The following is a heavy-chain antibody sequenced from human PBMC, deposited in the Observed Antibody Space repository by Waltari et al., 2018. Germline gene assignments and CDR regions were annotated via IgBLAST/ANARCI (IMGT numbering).Heavy chain of an antibody. V-gene: IGHV4-38-2*02. Sequence: QVQLQGSGPGLVKPSETLSLTCTVSGYSISSGYYWGWIRQPPGKGLEWIGSIYHSGSTYYTPSLKSRVTISVDTSKNQFSLKLSSVTAADTAVYYCARGYSSSSIFDPWGQGTLVTVSS. D-gene: IGHD6-13*01. J-gene: IGHJ5*02. CDR2: IYHSGST. CDR1: GYSISSGYY. CDR3: ARGYSSSSIFDP.